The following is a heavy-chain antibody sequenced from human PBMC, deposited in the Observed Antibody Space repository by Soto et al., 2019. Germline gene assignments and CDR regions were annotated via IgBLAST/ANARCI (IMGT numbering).Heavy chain of an antibody. D-gene: IGHD2-21*01. CDR1: GVTVSRNY. CDR3: ETGIPGFY. Sequence: GVSLRLSFAASGVTVSRNYMSWVRQAPGKGLEWISVIYSGGSTYYADSVKGRFTISRDNSKNTLYLQMNSLRVEDTAVYYCETGIPGFYWGQGTLVTVSS. V-gene: IGHV3-53*01. J-gene: IGHJ4*02. CDR2: IYSGGST.